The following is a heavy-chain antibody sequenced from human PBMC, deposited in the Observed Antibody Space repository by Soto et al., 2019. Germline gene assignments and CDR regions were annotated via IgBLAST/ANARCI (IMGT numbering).Heavy chain of an antibody. J-gene: IGHJ4*02. D-gene: IGHD3-3*01. V-gene: IGHV1-69*13. CDR2: FIPVYRTL. CDR1: GGSFGKSA. CDR3: ATGVIWIGYFTVDS. Sequence: APVKVSCKASGGSFGKSAINWVRQTPGQGLEWLGGFIPVYRTLNYAQKFRGRVTITADESTGTAYMTLSSLASDDTAVYYCATGVIWIGYFTVDSWGQGTPVTVSS.